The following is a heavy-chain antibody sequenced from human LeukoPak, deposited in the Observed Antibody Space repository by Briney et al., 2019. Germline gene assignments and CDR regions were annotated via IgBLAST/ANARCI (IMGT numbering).Heavy chain of an antibody. CDR1: GFTFSSYA. D-gene: IGHD6-19*01. CDR2: ICVVVGST. V-gene: IGHV3-23*01. J-gene: IGHJ4*02. CDR3: AKAPLFIAVAGTNYYFDY. Sequence: GGSLRLSCAASGFTFSSYAMSWVRQAPGKGLEWVSAICVVVGSTYYADSVKGWLTISRDNSKNTLYLQMNSLRAEDTAVYYCAKAPLFIAVAGTNYYFDYWGQGTLVTVSS.